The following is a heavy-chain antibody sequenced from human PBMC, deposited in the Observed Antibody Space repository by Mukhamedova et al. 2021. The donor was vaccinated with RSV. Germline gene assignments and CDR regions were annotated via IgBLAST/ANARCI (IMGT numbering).Heavy chain of an antibody. Sequence: GLEWVSVIVGSGSRIQYADSVRDRFSISRDTSKNTVYLQMNSLKVEDTGVYYCAGQIDDFRNHRYYFDYWGQGTLVTVSS. D-gene: IGHD4-11*01. J-gene: IGHJ4*02. CDR2: IVGSGSRI. V-gene: IGHV3-23*01. CDR3: AGQIDDFRNHRYYFDY.